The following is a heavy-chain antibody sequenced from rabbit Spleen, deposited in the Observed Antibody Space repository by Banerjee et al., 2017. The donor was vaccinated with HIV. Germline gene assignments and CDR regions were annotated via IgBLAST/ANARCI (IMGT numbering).Heavy chain of an antibody. CDR1: GFDFNSNA. J-gene: IGHJ4*01. CDR3: ARDLVAVIGWNFSL. V-gene: IGHV1S45*01. Sequence: QQQLVESGGGLVQPEGSLTLTCKASGFDFNSNAMCWVRQAPGKGLEWIACIDAGSRGATYYASWAKGRFTISKTSSTTVTLQMTSLTAADTATYFCARDLVAVIGWNFSLWGPGTLVTVS. CDR2: IDAGSRGAT. D-gene: IGHD1-1*01.